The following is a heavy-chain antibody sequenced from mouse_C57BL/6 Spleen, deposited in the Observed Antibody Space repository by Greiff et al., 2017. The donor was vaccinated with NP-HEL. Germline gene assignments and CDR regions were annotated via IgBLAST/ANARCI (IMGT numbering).Heavy chain of an antibody. J-gene: IGHJ2*01. V-gene: IGHV1-52*01. CDR1: GYTFTSYW. CDR3: ARDHYGSSDY. D-gene: IGHD1-1*01. Sequence: QVQLKQPGAELVRPGSSVKLSCKASGYTFTSYWMHWVKQRPIQGLEWIGNIDPSDSETHYNQKFKDKATLTVDKSSSTAYMQLSSLTSEDSAVYYCARDHYGSSDYWGQGTTLTVSS. CDR2: IDPSDSET.